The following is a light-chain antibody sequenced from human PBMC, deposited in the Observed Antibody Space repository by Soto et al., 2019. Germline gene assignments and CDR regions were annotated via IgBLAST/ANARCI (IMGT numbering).Light chain of an antibody. CDR3: QQYNNCPPVWP. CDR1: QSVSSN. CDR2: GAS. V-gene: IGKV3-15*01. Sequence: EIVMTQSPATLSVSPGERATLSCRASQSVSSNLAWYQQKPGQAPRLLIYGASTRATGIPARFSGSGSGTEFTLTISSLQSEGFAVYYCQQYNNCPPVWPFGQGTKVEIK. J-gene: IGKJ1*01.